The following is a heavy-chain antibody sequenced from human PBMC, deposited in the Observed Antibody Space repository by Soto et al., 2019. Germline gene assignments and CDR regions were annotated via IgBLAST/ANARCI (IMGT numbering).Heavy chain of an antibody. CDR3: VPWVSAQFDY. CDR1: GLTFRNHA. V-gene: IGHV3-23*01. CDR2: ISDSGVNT. J-gene: IGHJ4*02. Sequence: GGSLRLSCTTSGLTFRNHAMTWVRQAPDKGLGWVSTISDSGVNTHYADSVKGRFTISRDNSRNTLYLQMNSLRGEDTAVYYCVPWVSAQFDYWGQRTVVTVSS. D-gene: IGHD2-8*01.